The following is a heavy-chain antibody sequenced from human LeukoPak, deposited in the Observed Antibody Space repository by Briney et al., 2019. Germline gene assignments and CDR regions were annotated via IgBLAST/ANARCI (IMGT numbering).Heavy chain of an antibody. CDR1: GFTVSSNY. D-gene: IGHD3-22*01. J-gene: IGHJ3*02. Sequence: GGSLRLSCAASGFTVSSNYMSWVRQAPGKGLEWVSVIYSGGSTYYADSVKGRFTISRDNSKNTLYLQINSLRAEDTAVYYCARASDNYYYDTSIYAFDIWGQGTMVTVSS. CDR3: ARASDNYYYDTSIYAFDI. CDR2: IYSGGST. V-gene: IGHV3-66*01.